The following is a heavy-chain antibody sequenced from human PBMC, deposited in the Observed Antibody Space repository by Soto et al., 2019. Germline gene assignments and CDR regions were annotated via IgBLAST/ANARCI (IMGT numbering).Heavy chain of an antibody. V-gene: IGHV3-23*01. CDR3: AKDLRKWFGGGRKGMDV. Sequence: GGSLRLSCAASGFPFSGYAINWVRQAPGKGLEWVSIISGSGSSTNYADSVKGRFTISRDNSKNTLYLQMNSLRAEDTAVYYCAKDLRKWFGGGRKGMDVWGQGTTVTVSS. D-gene: IGHD3-10*01. CDR1: GFPFSGYA. CDR2: ISGSGSST. J-gene: IGHJ6*02.